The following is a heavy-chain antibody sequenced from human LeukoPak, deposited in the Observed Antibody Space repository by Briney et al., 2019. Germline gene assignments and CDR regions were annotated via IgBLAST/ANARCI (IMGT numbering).Heavy chain of an antibody. CDR1: GFTFSSYAM. J-gene: IGHJ4*02. Sequence: GSLRLSCAASGFTFSSYAMSWFRQPPGKGLEWFGEIYHSGSTNHNPSLKSRVTISVDTSKNQFSLKLSSVTAADTAVYYCARELLSGDPSIGNWGQGTLVTVSS. CDR2: IYHSGST. CDR3: ARELLSGDPSIGN. D-gene: IGHD7-27*01. V-gene: IGHV4-4*02.